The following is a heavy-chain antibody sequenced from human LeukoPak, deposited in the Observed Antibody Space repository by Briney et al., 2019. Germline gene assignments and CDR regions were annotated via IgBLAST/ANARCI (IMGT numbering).Heavy chain of an antibody. J-gene: IGHJ6*02. CDR2: ISSSSSYI. Sequence: PGGSLRLSCAASGFTFSSYSMNWVRQAPGKGLEWVSSISSSSSYIYYADSVKGRFTISRDNSKNTLFLQMNSLRADDTAVYYCAKGLQRTPYYYYGMDVWGQGTTVTVSS. CDR3: AKGLQRTPYYYYGMDV. D-gene: IGHD2-2*01. CDR1: GFTFSSYS. V-gene: IGHV3-21*01.